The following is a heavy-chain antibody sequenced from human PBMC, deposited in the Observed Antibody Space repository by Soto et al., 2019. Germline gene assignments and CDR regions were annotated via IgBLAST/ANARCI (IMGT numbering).Heavy chain of an antibody. J-gene: IGHJ6*02. CDR1: GFTFSNAW. Sequence: EVQLVESGGGLGKPGGSLRLSCAASGFTFSNAWMSWVRQDPGKGLEWVGRIKSKTDGGTTDHAAPVKGRFTISRDDSKNTLYLQMNSLKTEDTAVYYCTTGLVRGGNGMDVWGQGTTVTVSS. V-gene: IGHV3-15*01. CDR2: IKSKTDGGTT. CDR3: TTGLVRGGNGMDV. D-gene: IGHD3-10*01.